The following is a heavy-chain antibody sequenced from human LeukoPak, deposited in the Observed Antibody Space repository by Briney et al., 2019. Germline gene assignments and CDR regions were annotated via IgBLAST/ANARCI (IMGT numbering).Heavy chain of an antibody. D-gene: IGHD1-20*01. J-gene: IGHJ4*02. CDR1: GFSFSNYA. Sequence: GGSLRLSCAASGFSFSNYAMSWVRQAPGKGLVWVSRIKSDGITITYADSVKGRFTISRDNAKNTLYLQMNSLRAEDTAVYYCLRDLNWSLDQWGQGTLVTVSS. CDR2: IKSDGITI. CDR3: LRDLNWSLDQ. V-gene: IGHV3-74*01.